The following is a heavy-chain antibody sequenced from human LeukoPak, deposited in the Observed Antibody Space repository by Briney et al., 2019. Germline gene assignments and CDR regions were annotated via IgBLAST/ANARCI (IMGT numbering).Heavy chain of an antibody. CDR2: IYTSGST. Sequence: PSETLSLTCTVSGGSISSYYWSWIRQPAGKGLEWIGRIYTSGSTNYNPSLRSRVTISVDTSKNQFSLKLSSVTAADTAVYYCARREGIAVAYDAFDIWGQGTMVTVSS. V-gene: IGHV4-4*07. CDR1: GGSISSYY. J-gene: IGHJ3*02. CDR3: ARREGIAVAYDAFDI. D-gene: IGHD6-19*01.